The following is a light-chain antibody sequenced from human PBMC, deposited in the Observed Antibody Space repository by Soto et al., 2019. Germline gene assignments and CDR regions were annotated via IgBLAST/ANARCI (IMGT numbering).Light chain of an antibody. J-gene: IGLJ2*01. Sequence: QSALTQPHSASGSPGQSVTISCTGTSSDVGGYNYVSWYQQHPGKAPKLMIYEVSKRPSGVPDRFSGSKSGNTASLTVSGLQAEDEADYYCSSYAGSLVVFGRGTKLTVL. V-gene: IGLV2-8*01. CDR3: SSYAGSLVV. CDR2: EVS. CDR1: SSDVGGYNY.